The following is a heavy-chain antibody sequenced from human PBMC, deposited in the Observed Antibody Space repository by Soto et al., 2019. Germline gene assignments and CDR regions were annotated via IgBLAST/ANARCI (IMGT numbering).Heavy chain of an antibody. CDR2: IIPIFGTA. Sequence: QVQLVQSGAEVKKPGSSVKVSCKASGGTFSSYAMSWVRQAPGQGLEWMGGIIPIFGTANYAQKFQGRVTITADESTSTAYMELSSLRSEDTAVYYCASHYKQWLVLYQTFDYWGQGTLVTVSS. V-gene: IGHV1-69*01. D-gene: IGHD6-19*01. J-gene: IGHJ4*02. CDR3: ASHYKQWLVLYQTFDY. CDR1: GGTFSSYA.